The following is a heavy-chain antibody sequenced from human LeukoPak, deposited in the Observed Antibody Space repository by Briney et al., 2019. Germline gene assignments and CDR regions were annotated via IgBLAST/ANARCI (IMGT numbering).Heavy chain of an antibody. CDR3: SRGTHRYYSSSTTCNWRYIDV. D-gene: IGHD2-2*01. CDR1: GGSITNNY. CDR2: FYYTGST. Sequence: KPSETLSLTCSVSGGSITNNYCNWIWQPPGERLEWIGYFYYTGSTNYNPSPNPSLKSRVTISVDTSKNQFSLRLNSVTAADTAVYYCSRGTHRYYSSSTTCNWRYIDVWGKGTTVTVSS. V-gene: IGHV4-59*01. J-gene: IGHJ6*03.